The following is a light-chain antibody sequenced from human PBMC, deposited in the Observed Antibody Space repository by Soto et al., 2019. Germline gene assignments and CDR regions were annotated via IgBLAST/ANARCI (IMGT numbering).Light chain of an antibody. Sequence: DIVMTQSPLSLPVTHGEPASISCRSSQSLLHSNGYNYLDWYLQKSGQSPQLLIYLGSTRASGVPDRFNGSGSGTDFTLKIRRVEAEDVGVYYCMQPLHTPWTFGQGTKVEIK. CDR2: LGS. J-gene: IGKJ1*01. CDR3: MQPLHTPWT. CDR1: QSLLHSNGYNY. V-gene: IGKV2-28*01.